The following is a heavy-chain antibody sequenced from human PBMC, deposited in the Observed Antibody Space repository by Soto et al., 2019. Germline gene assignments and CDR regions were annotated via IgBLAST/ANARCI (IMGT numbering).Heavy chain of an antibody. V-gene: IGHV1-24*01. J-gene: IGHJ5*02. CDR1: GYTLTELS. CDR3: ARGLPPSNWFDP. Sequence: ASVKVSCKVSGYTLTELSMHWVRQAPGKGLEWMGCFNPNSGNTGYAQKFQGRVTMTMNTSISTAYMELSSLRSEDTAVYYCARGLPPSNWFDPWGQGTLVTVSS. CDR2: FNPNSGNT.